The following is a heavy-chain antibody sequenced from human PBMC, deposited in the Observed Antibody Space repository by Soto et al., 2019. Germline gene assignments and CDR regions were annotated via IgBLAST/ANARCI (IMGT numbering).Heavy chain of an antibody. V-gene: IGHV1-18*01. CDR1: GYTFTSYG. J-gene: IGHJ4*02. Sequence: QVQLVQSGAEVKKPGASVKVSCKASGYTFTSYGISWVRQAPGQGLEWMGWISAYNGNTNNAQKLQGRVTMTTDTSTRTDYMELRSLRSDDTAVYYCARESSSSCHDYWGQGTLVTVSS. D-gene: IGHD6-13*01. CDR2: ISAYNGNT. CDR3: ARESSSSCHDY.